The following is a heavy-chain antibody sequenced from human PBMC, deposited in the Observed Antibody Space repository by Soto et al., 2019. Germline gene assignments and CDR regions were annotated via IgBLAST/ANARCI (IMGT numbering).Heavy chain of an antibody. CDR2: IRYDGSNK. J-gene: IGHJ4*02. D-gene: IGHD5-12*01. Sequence: QVQLVESGGGVVQPGRSLRLSCAASGFTFSSYGMHWVRQAPGKGLEWVAVIRYDGSNKYYADSVKGRFTISRDNSKNTLYLQMNSLRAEDTAVYYCAREGASGYDTPFDYWGQGTLVTVSS. CDR1: GFTFSSYG. CDR3: AREGASGYDTPFDY. V-gene: IGHV3-33*01.